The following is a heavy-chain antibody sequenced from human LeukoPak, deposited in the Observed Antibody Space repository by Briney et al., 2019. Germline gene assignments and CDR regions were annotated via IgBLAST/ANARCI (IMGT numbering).Heavy chain of an antibody. CDR1: GFTFDDYA. CDR2: ISWDGGST. CDR3: AKDIGHYYYMDV. J-gene: IGHJ6*03. V-gene: IGHV3-43D*03. Sequence: GGSLRLSCAASGFTFDDYAMHWVRQAPGKGLEWVSLISWDGGSTYYADSVKGRFTISRDNSKNSLHLQMNSLRAEDTALYYCAKDIGHYYYMDVWGKGTTVTVSS.